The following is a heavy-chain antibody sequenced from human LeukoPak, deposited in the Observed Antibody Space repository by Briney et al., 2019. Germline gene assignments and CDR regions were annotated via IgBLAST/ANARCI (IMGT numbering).Heavy chain of an antibody. CDR3: STGTTMVRGVTIRY. Sequence: PGGSLRLSCAASGFTFSNAWMTWVRQAPGKGLERVGRIQSKTDGGTTDYAAPVKDRFTISRDDSKNTLYLQMDSLKTEDAAVYYCSTGTTMVRGVTIRYWGQGTLVTVSS. CDR2: IQSKTDGGTT. D-gene: IGHD3-10*01. J-gene: IGHJ4*02. CDR1: GFTFSNAW. V-gene: IGHV3-15*01.